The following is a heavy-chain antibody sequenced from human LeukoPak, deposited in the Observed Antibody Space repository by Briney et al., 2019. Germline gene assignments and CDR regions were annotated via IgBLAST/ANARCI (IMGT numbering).Heavy chain of an antibody. CDR1: GFTFSSYA. J-gene: IGHJ4*02. Sequence: PGGSLRLSCAASGFTFSSYAMSWVRQAPGKGLEWVSAISGSGGSTYYADSVKGRFTISRDNSKNTLYLQMNSLRVEDTAIYYCVKRFVESIVSHQWGQGTLGNVPS. CDR2: ISGSGGST. V-gene: IGHV3-23*01. D-gene: IGHD2-15*01. CDR3: VKRFVESIVSHQ.